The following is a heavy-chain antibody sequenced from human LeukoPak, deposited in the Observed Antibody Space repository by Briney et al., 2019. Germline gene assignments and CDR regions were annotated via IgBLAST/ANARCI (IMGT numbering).Heavy chain of an antibody. CDR1: GGSISSGGYY. Sequence: SETLSLTCTVSGGSISSGGYYWSWIRQHPGKGLEWIGYIYYSGSTYYNPSLKSRVTISVDTSKNQFSLKLSSVTAADTAVYYCANRKQYYYYYYGMDVWGQGTTVTVSS. V-gene: IGHV4-31*03. CDR3: ANRKQYYYYYYGMDV. J-gene: IGHJ6*02. CDR2: IYYSGST. D-gene: IGHD1/OR15-1a*01.